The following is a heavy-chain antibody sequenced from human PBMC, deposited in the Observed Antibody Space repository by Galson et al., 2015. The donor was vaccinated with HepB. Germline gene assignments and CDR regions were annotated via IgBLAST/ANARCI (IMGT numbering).Heavy chain of an antibody. Sequence: VKVSCKVSGYTFPASSMHWVQQAPGKGLEWMGLVDPEEGETIYAEKFQGRVTITADTSTDTAYMELSSRRAEDTAVYYCRVTGYSSSGTPGAAREYFDYWGQGTLVTVSS. CDR2: VDPEEGET. V-gene: IGHV1-69-2*01. J-gene: IGHJ4*02. CDR1: GYTFPASS. D-gene: IGHD6-13*01. CDR3: RVTGYSSSGTPGAAREYFDY.